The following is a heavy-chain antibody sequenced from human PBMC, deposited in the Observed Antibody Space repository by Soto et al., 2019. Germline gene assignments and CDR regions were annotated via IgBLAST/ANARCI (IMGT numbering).Heavy chain of an antibody. CDR1: GGSISSGGYY. D-gene: IGHD1-26*01. V-gene: IGHV4-31*03. Sequence: SETLSLTCTVSGGSISSGGYYWSWIRQHPGEGLEWIGYIYYSGSTYYNPSLKSRVTISVDTSKNQFSLKLSSVTAADTAVYYCARGIVGRHYYYGMDVWGQGTTVTVSS. CDR2: IYYSGST. CDR3: ARGIVGRHYYYGMDV. J-gene: IGHJ6*02.